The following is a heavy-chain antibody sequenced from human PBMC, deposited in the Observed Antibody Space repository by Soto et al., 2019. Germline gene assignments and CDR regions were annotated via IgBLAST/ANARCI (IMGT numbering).Heavy chain of an antibody. J-gene: IGHJ5*02. CDR3: AQTYYYDSSGSLQDWFDP. CDR1: GGTFSSYT. V-gene: IGHV1-69*02. D-gene: IGHD3-22*01. CDR2: IIPILGIA. Sequence: SVKVSCKASGGTFSSYTISWVRQAPGQGLEWMGRIIPILGIANYAQKFQGRVTITADKSTSTAYMELSSLRSEDTAVYYCAQTYYYDSSGSLQDWFDPWGQGTLVTVSS.